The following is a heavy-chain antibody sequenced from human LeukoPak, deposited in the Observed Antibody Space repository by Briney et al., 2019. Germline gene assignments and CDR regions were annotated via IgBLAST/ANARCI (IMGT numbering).Heavy chain of an antibody. J-gene: IGHJ4*02. D-gene: IGHD4-17*01. CDR2: IYYSGST. V-gene: IGHV4-59*08. CDR1: GGSISSYY. Sequence: PSETLSLTCTVSGGSISSYYWSWIRQPPGKGLEWIGYIYYSGSTNYNPSLKSRVTISVDTSKNQFSLKLSSVTAADTAVYYCARHSHGDYAIFDYWGQGTLVTVSS. CDR3: ARHSHGDYAIFDY.